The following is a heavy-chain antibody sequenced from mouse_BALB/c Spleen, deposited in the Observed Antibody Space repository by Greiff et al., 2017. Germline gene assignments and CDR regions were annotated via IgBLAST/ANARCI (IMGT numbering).Heavy chain of an antibody. Sequence: EVQLQQSGPELVKPGASVKISCKASGYTFTDYNMHWVKQSHGKSLEWIGYIYPYNGGTGYNQKFKSKATLTVDNSSSTAYMELRSLTSEDSAVYYCARGYYRYGYFDYWGQGTTLTVSS. CDR2: IYPYNGGT. D-gene: IGHD2-14*01. CDR1: GYTFTDYN. V-gene: IGHV1S29*02. J-gene: IGHJ2*01. CDR3: ARGYYRYGYFDY.